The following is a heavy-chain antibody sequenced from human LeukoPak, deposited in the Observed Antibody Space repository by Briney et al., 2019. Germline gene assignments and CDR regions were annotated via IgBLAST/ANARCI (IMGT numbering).Heavy chain of an antibody. CDR1: GFTFSSYS. D-gene: IGHD6-19*01. CDR2: ISSSSSYI. CDR3: ARGVGGRYDPRVFDI. J-gene: IGHJ3*02. Sequence: GGSLRLSCAASGFTFSSYSMNWVRQAPGKGLEWVSSISSSSSYIYYADSVKGRFTISRDNAKYSLYLQMNSLRAENTAVYYCARGVGGRYDPRVFDIWGQGTMVTVSS. V-gene: IGHV3-21*01.